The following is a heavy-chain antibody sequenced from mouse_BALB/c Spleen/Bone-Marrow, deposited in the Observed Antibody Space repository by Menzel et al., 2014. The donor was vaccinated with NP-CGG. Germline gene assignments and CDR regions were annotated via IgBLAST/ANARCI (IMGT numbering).Heavy chain of an antibody. CDR1: GFTFTDSY. CDR3: ARDSDWFAY. Sequence: EVKVEESGGGLVQPGGSLRLSCATSGFTFTDSYMTWVRQPPGKALEWLGFIRNKANGYTTEYSASVKGRFTISRDNSQSILYLQMNTLRAEDSATYYCARDSDWFAYWGQGTLVTVSA. CDR2: IRNKANGYTT. J-gene: IGHJ3*01. V-gene: IGHV7-3*02.